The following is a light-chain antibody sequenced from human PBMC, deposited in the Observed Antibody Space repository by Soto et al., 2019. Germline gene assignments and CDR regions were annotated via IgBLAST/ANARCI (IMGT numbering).Light chain of an antibody. V-gene: IGLV2-14*01. CDR1: SSDIGAYNY. CDR3: CSFTTDWAHV. J-gene: IGLJ1*01. Sequence: QSVLTQPASVSGSPGQSITISCTGSSSDIGAYNYVSWFQQYPSKAPKLIISELSNRPSGVSNRFSGSKSGTAASLTISGLQTEDEADYFCCSFTTDWAHVFGTGTKVTVL. CDR2: ELS.